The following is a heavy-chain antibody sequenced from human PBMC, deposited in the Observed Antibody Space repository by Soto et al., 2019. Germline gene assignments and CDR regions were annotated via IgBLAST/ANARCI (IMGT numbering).Heavy chain of an antibody. Sequence: ASVNVSCKASGYTFTGYYMHWVRQAPGQGLEWMGWINPNSGGTNYAQKFQGWVTMTRDTSISTAYMELSRLRSDDTAVYYCARGAPDIVVVPAASEGAFYYYGMDVWGQGTTVTVSS. CDR1: GYTFTGYY. CDR2: INPNSGGT. J-gene: IGHJ6*02. D-gene: IGHD2-2*01. V-gene: IGHV1-2*04. CDR3: ARGAPDIVVVPAASEGAFYYYGMDV.